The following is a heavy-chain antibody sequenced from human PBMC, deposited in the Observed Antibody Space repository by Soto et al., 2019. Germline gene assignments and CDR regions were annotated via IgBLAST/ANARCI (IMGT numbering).Heavy chain of an antibody. J-gene: IGHJ4*02. D-gene: IGHD2-21*02. Sequence: ASVKVSCTASGYPFTSYGISWVRHAPGQGLEWMGWISAYNGNTNYAQKLQGRVTMTTDTSPSTAYMELIILRSEDTAVYYCARLAGDCGGDGYPMDYWSQGTLVTVSS. V-gene: IGHV1-18*04. CDR2: ISAYNGNT. CDR1: GYPFTSYG. CDR3: ARLAGDCGGDGYPMDY.